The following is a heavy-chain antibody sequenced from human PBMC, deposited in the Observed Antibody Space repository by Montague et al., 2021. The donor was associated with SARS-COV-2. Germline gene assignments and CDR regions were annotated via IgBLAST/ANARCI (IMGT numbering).Heavy chain of an antibody. Sequence: SLRLSCVASGFTFSSYSMSWVRQAPGKGLEWASSISSSSSYIYYSDSXKGRFTISRDNAKNSLYLQMNSLRAEDTAVYYCARGYDFWSGGYYYYYGMDVWGQGTTVTVSS. D-gene: IGHD3-3*01. CDR2: ISSSSSYI. V-gene: IGHV3-21*01. J-gene: IGHJ6*02. CDR3: ARGYDFWSGGYYYYYGMDV. CDR1: GFTFSSYS.